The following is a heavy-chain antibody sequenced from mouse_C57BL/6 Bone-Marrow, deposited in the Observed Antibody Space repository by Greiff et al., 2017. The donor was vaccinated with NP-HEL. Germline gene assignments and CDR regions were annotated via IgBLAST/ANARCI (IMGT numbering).Heavy chain of an antibody. Sequence: QVQLQQSGAELVKPGASVKISCKASGYAFSSYWMNWVKQRPGKGLEWIGQIYPGDGDTNYNGKFKGKATLTADKSSSTAYMQLSSLTSEDSAVYFCARGRVYYGNPYYFDYWGQGTTLTVSS. D-gene: IGHD2-1*01. J-gene: IGHJ2*01. CDR1: GYAFSSYW. V-gene: IGHV1-80*01. CDR3: ARGRVYYGNPYYFDY. CDR2: IYPGDGDT.